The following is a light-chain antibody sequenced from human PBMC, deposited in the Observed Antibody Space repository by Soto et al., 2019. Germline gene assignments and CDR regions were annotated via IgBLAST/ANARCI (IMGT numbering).Light chain of an antibody. CDR2: EGS. J-gene: IGLJ1*01. V-gene: IGLV2-14*02. CDR3: SSYAGSNNRV. CDR1: SSDVGSYNL. Sequence: QSVLTQPASVSGSPGQSITISCTGTSSDVGSYNLVSWHQQHPGKAPKLVIYEGSKRPSGVSNRFSGSKSGNTASLTISGLQAEDEADYYCSSYAGSNNRVFGTGTKVTVL.